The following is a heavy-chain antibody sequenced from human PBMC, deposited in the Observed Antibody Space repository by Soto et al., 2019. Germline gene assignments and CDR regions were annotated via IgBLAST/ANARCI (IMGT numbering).Heavy chain of an antibody. J-gene: IGHJ6*01. CDR2: MNGDGSNT. D-gene: IGHD5-18*01. Sequence: EVQLVESGGGLVQPGGSRRLSCAASGFTFISYWMHWVRQGPGKGLVWVSRMNGDGSNTNYADSVRGRFTSSRDNAKKTVYLQMNSMRDEDTAVYYCARGIRNYYGTDVWGQGTPVTVSS. V-gene: IGHV3-74*01. CDR3: ARGIRNYYGTDV. CDR1: GFTFISYW.